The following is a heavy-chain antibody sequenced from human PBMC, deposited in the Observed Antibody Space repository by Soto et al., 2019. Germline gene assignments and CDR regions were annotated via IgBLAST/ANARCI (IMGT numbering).Heavy chain of an antibody. CDR2: IYHSGST. Sequence: SETLSLTCAVSGGSISSSNWWSWARQPPGKGLEWIGEIYHSGSTNYNPSLKSRVTISVDKSKNQFPLKLSSVTAADTAVYYCAREVYDILTGYYRGTWWFDPWGQGTLVTVSS. CDR1: GGSISSSNW. CDR3: AREVYDILTGYYRGTWWFDP. J-gene: IGHJ5*02. D-gene: IGHD3-9*01. V-gene: IGHV4-4*02.